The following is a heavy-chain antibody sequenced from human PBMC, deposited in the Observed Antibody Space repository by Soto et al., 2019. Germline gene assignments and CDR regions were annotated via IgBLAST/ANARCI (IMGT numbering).Heavy chain of an antibody. CDR1: GYTFTSNG. CDR3: ARYDYNGYYFDY. V-gene: IGHV1-18*01. Sequence: QVQLVQSGPEVKKPGASVKVSCKASGYTFTSNGISWVRQAPGQGLEWMGWISTYNGKTNYAQKIQGRVTMTRDTATTTVYMELSSLKSEDTAVYYCARYDYNGYYFDYWGQGTLVTVSS. D-gene: IGHD4-4*01. CDR2: ISTYNGKT. J-gene: IGHJ4*02.